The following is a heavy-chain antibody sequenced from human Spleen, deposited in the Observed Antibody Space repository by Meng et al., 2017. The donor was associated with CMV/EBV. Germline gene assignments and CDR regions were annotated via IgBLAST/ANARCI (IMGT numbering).Heavy chain of an antibody. CDR2: ISQSGTT. CDR1: GVSFSGYY. V-gene: IGHV4-34*01. CDR3: ARGHRAGYYYVVFDS. Sequence: SETLSLTCNVYGVSFSGYYWTWIRQVPGKGLQWIGEISQSGTTTYNPALKSRLTISLDTSKNQFSLNLNSVTAADTAVYYCARGHRAGYYYVVFDSWGQGTLVTVSS. J-gene: IGHJ4*02. D-gene: IGHD3-9*01.